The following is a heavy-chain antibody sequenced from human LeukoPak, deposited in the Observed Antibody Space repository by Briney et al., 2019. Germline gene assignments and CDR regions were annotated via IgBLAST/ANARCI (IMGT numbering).Heavy chain of an antibody. CDR2: IYYSGST. J-gene: IGHJ4*02. D-gene: IGHD4-23*01. CDR3: AREVSRWPYYFDY. Sequence: IGYIYYSGSTYYNPSLKSRVTISVDTSKNQFSLKLSSVTAADTAVYYCAREVSRWPYYFDYWGQGTLVTVSS. V-gene: IGHV4-30-4*01.